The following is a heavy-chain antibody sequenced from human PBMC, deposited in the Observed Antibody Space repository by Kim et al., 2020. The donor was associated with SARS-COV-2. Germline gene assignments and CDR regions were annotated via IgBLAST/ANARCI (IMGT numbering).Heavy chain of an antibody. D-gene: IGHD3-10*01. CDR2: ITWNSGRI. V-gene: IGHV3-9*01. J-gene: IGHJ4*02. Sequence: GGSLRLSCAASGFRFGDYAMQWVRQAPGKGLEWVSGITWNSGRIAYADSVNGRFTISRDNAKNSLYLQMNGLRSEDTAFYYCARSYGSGSYYGEYFSDYWGQGILVTVSS. CDR1: GFRFGDYA. CDR3: ARSYGSGSYYGEYFSDY.